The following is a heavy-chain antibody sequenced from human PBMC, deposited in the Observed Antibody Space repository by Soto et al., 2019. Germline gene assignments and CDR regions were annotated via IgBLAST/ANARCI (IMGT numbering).Heavy chain of an antibody. CDR3: ASLIAARNYGMDV. J-gene: IGHJ6*02. V-gene: IGHV5-51*01. CDR1: GYSFTSYW. Sequence: PGESLKISCKGSGYSFTSYWIGWVRQMPGKGLEWMGIIYPGDSDTRYSPSFQGQVTISADKSISTAYLQWSSLKASDTAMYYCASLIAARNYGMDVWDQGTTVTVSS. CDR2: IYPGDSDT. D-gene: IGHD6-6*01.